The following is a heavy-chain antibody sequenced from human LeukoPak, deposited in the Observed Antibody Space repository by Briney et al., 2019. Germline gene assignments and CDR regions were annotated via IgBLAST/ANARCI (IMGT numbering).Heavy chain of an antibody. CDR1: GGSISSYY. J-gene: IGHJ6*02. Sequence: PSETLSLTCTVSGGSISSYYWSWIRQPPGKGLEWIGYIYYSGSTNYNPSLKSRVTISVDTSKNQFSLKLSSVTAADTAVYYCARACHFPQRYYGMDVWGQGTTVTVSS. V-gene: IGHV4-59*01. CDR2: IYYSGST. CDR3: ARACHFPQRYYGMDV.